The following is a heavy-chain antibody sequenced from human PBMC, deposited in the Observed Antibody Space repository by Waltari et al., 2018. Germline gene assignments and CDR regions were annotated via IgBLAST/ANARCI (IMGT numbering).Heavy chain of an antibody. D-gene: IGHD2-2*01. V-gene: IGHV4-34*01. CDR2: INHSGST. Sequence: QVQLQQWGAGLLKPSETLSLTCAVYGGSFSGYYCSWIRKPPGKGLAWIGEINHSGSTNYNPSLKSRVTISVDTSKNQFSLKLSSVTAADTAVYYCARVTGSGYCSSTSCYLSRSGFDYWGQGTLVTVSS. CDR1: GGSFSGYY. CDR3: ARVTGSGYCSSTSCYLSRSGFDY. J-gene: IGHJ4*02.